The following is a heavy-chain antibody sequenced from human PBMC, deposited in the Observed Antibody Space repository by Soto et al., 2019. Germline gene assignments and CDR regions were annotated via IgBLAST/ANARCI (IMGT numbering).Heavy chain of an antibody. J-gene: IGHJ4*02. V-gene: IGHV3-23*01. CDR1: GFNFNSYA. CDR3: AKGYYPGSETSLDF. CDR2: ISGSADNP. Sequence: GGSLRLSCAASGFNFNSYAMTWVRQAPGKGLEWVSAISGSADNPCYADSVKGRFTISRDNSKNTVFLHMHGLTADDTAVYYCAKGYYPGSETSLDFWGQGTLVTVSS. D-gene: IGHD3-10*01.